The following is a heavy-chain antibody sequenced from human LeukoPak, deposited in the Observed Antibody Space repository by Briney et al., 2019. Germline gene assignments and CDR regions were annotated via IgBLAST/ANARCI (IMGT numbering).Heavy chain of an antibody. D-gene: IGHD1-26*01. CDR3: VRDNRSYNFDY. V-gene: IGHV3-74*01. Sequence: GGSLRLSCAASGFTFSRYWMHWVRQAPGKGLVWVSCIKSDGSSTSTADSAKGRFTISRDNAKNTVYLQMNSLRAEDTAVYYCVRDNRSYNFDYWGQGTLATVSS. J-gene: IGHJ4*02. CDR2: IKSDGSST. CDR1: GFTFSRYW.